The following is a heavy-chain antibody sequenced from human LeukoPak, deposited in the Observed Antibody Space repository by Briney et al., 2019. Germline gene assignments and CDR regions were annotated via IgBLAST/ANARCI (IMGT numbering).Heavy chain of an antibody. V-gene: IGHV1-2*02. D-gene: IGHD1-26*01. Sequence: ASVKVSCKASGYTFTGYYMHWVRQAPGQGLEWMGWINPNSGGTNYAQKFQGRVTMTRDTSISTAYMELSRLRSDDTAVYYCARDRKWELLRGYYSDYWGQGTLVTVSS. CDR3: ARDRKWELLRGYYSDY. CDR2: INPNSGGT. J-gene: IGHJ4*02. CDR1: GYTFTGYY.